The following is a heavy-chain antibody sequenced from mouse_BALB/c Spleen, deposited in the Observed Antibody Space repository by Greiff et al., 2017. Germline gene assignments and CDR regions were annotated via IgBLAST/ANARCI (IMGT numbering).Heavy chain of an antibody. CDR3: ARGGPAWFAY. CDR1: GYTFTSYW. Sequence: DLVKPGASVKLSCKASGYTFTSYWINWIKQRPGQGLEWIGRIAPGSGSTYYNEMFKGKATLTVDTSSSTAYIQLSSLSSEDSAVCFCARGGPAWFAYWGQGTLVTVSA. V-gene: IGHV1S41*01. CDR2: IAPGSGST. J-gene: IGHJ3*01.